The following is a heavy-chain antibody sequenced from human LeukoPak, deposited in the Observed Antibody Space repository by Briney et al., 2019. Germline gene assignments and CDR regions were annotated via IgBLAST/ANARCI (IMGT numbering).Heavy chain of an antibody. CDR1: GGSISGYY. D-gene: IGHD6-25*01. CDR3: ARAYKDSSGYQYSFDF. V-gene: IGHV4-59*01. CDR2: GHSSGRT. J-gene: IGHJ4*02. Sequence: PSETLSLTCIVSGGSISGYYWSWIRQPPGKGLEWIGYGHSSGRTNYNASLKSRATLSVDTSRNDFSLKLSSVNAADTAVYYCARAYKDSSGYQYSFDFWGRGTLVTVSS.